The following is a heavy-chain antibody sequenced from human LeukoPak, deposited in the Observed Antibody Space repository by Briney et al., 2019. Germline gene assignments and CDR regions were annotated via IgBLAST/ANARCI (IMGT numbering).Heavy chain of an antibody. CDR3: ARDNVSLWFGELSLPYNWFDP. D-gene: IGHD3-10*01. CDR1: GYTFTNYG. J-gene: IGHJ5*02. Sequence: GASVKVSCKASGYTFTNYGISWVRQAPGQGLEWMGWISAYNGNTNYAQKLQGRVTMTRDTSISTAYMELSRLRSDDTAVYYCARDNVSLWFGELSLPYNWFDPWGQGTLVTVSS. CDR2: ISAYNGNT. V-gene: IGHV1-18*01.